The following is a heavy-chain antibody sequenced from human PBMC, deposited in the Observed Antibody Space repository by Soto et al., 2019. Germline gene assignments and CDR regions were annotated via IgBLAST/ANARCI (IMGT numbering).Heavy chain of an antibody. CDR2: IYHSGRT. Sequence: PSETLSLTCAVSGYSISSGYYWGCIRQPPGKGLEWIGSIYHSGRTYYNPSLKSRVTISVDTSKNQFSLKLSSVTAADTAVYYCAREIGGYCSGGICYTEYFQHWGQGTLVTVSS. CDR1: GYSISSGYY. V-gene: IGHV4-38-2*02. D-gene: IGHD2-15*01. CDR3: AREIGGYCSGGICYTEYFQH. J-gene: IGHJ1*01.